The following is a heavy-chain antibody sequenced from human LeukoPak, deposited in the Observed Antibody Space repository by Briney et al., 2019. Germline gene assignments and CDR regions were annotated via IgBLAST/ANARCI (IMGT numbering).Heavy chain of an antibody. J-gene: IGHJ3*02. CDR3: ARGAVSTVGAFDI. CDR1: GYTFTYRY. D-gene: IGHD4-23*01. Sequence: GASVKVSCKASGYTFTYRYLHWVRQAPGQALEWMGWITPFNGNTNYAQKFQDRVTITRDRSMSTAYMELSSLRSEDTAMYYCARGAVSTVGAFDIWGQGTMVTVSS. V-gene: IGHV1-45*02. CDR2: ITPFNGNT.